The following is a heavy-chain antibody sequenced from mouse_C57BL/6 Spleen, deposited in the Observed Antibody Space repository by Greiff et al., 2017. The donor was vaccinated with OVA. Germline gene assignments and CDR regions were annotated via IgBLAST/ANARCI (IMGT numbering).Heavy chain of an antibody. CDR3: AIITTVVPYY. J-gene: IGHJ2*01. CDR2: IYPGSGST. CDR1: GYTFTSYW. V-gene: IGHV1-55*01. Sequence: QVHVKQSGAELVKPGASVKMSCKASGYTFTSYWITWVKQRPGQGLEWIGDIYPGSGSTNYNEKFKSKATLTVDTSSSTAYMQLSSLTSEDSAVYYCAIITTVVPYYWGQGTTLTVSS. D-gene: IGHD1-1*01.